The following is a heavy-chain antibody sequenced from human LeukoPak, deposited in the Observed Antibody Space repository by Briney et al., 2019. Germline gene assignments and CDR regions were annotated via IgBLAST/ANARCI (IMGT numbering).Heavy chain of an antibody. CDR1: GFIFNNYG. D-gene: IGHD3-9*01. CDR2: INWNGGST. CDR3: ARSKYYDILTGYPPSYYYYYMDV. V-gene: IGHV3-20*04. J-gene: IGHJ6*03. Sequence: GGSLRLSCAASGFIFNNYGMSWVRQAPGKGLEWVSGINWNGGSTGYADSVKGRFTISRDNAKNSLYLQMNSLRAEDTALYYCARSKYYDILTGYPPSYYYYYMDVWGKGTTVTVSS.